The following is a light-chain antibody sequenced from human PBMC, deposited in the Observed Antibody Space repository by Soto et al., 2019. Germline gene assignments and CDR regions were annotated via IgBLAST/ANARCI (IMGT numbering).Light chain of an antibody. CDR2: AAS. V-gene: IGKV1-39*01. CDR3: QQSYSSPWT. J-gene: IGKJ1*01. Sequence: EIQMTQSPSSLAASVRDGVPIICRASQNIRNYLNWYQQKPGRAPKFIIYAASSLQSGVPSRFSGGGSGTDFTLTITSLQPEDVATYYCQQSYSSPWTLGQGTKVDIK. CDR1: QNIRNY.